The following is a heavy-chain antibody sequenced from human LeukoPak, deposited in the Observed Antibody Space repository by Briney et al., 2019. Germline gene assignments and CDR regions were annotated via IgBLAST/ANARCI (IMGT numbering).Heavy chain of an antibody. CDR1: GFTFSSYA. J-gene: IGHJ4*02. V-gene: IGHV3-23*01. D-gene: IGHD3-22*01. CDR3: AKNYYDRRGPYSWVFDY. CDR2: IFAGGGAA. Sequence: GGSLRLSCAASGFTFSSYAMTWVRQAPGKGLEWVSSIFAGGGAALYADSVRVRFTIFRDDSKSTLFLQMHSLRAEDTAIYYCAKNYYDRRGPYSWVFDYWGQGTLVTVSS.